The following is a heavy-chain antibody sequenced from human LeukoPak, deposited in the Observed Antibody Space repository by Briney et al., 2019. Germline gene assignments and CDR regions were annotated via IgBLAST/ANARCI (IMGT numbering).Heavy chain of an antibody. CDR2: MNPNSGNT. CDR1: GYTFTSYD. Sequence: GASVKVSCKASGYTFTSYDINWVRQATGQGLEWMGWMNPNSGNTGYAQKFQGRVTMTRNTSISTAYMELSSLRSEDTAVYYCARGGYSYGSHYYYYGMDVWGQGTTVTVSS. V-gene: IGHV1-8*01. D-gene: IGHD5-18*01. CDR3: ARGGYSYGSHYYYYGMDV. J-gene: IGHJ6*02.